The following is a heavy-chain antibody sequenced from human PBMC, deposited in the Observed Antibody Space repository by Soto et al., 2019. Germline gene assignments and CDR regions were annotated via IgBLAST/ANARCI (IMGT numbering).Heavy chain of an antibody. Sequence: GGSLRLSCAASGFTFDDYGMSWVRQAPGKGLEWVSGINWNGGSTGYADSVKGRFTISRDNSKNTLYLQMNSLRAEDTAVYYCAKVPFPYYYDSSGYKPVDYWGQGTLVTVSS. V-gene: IGHV3-20*04. CDR3: AKVPFPYYYDSSGYKPVDY. D-gene: IGHD3-22*01. J-gene: IGHJ4*02. CDR1: GFTFDDYG. CDR2: INWNGGST.